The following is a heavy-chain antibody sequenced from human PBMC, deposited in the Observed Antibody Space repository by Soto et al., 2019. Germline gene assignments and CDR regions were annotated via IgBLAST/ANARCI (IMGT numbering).Heavy chain of an antibody. CDR2: VYHTGDT. D-gene: IGHD2-21*02. Sequence: SETLSLTCGVSGGTVASSHWWSWVRQSPGRGLEWIGNVYHTGDTNFKPSLQSLVTFSVDKSNNQFSLRLTAVTAADTAVYFCAREIVTAGGNNYFDPWGPGTLVTVSS. CDR1: GGTVASSHW. J-gene: IGHJ5*02. V-gene: IGHV4-4*02. CDR3: AREIVTAGGNNYFDP.